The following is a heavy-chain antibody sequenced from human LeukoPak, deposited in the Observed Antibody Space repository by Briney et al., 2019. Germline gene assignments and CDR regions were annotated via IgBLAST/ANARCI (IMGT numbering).Heavy chain of an antibody. CDR3: ARRGVNSSGYPLDY. Sequence: SETLSLTCTVSGGSIRSSSYYWGWIRQPPGKGLEWIGSIYYSGSTYYNPSLKSRVTISVDTSKNHFSLKLSSMTAADTAVYYCARRGVNSSGYPLDYWGQGTLVTVSP. D-gene: IGHD3-22*01. J-gene: IGHJ4*02. CDR1: GGSIRSSSYY. CDR2: IYYSGST. V-gene: IGHV4-39*02.